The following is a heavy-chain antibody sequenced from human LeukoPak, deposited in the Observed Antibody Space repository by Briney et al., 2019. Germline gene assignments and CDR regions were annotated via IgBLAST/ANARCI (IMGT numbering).Heavy chain of an antibody. Sequence: SETLSLTCAVSGGSISSGGYSWSWIRQPPGKGLEWIGYIYHGGSTYYNPSLKSRVTISVDRSKNQFSLKLSSVTAADTAVYYCATHPPNDYGAVYFDYWGQGTLVTVSS. D-gene: IGHD4-17*01. V-gene: IGHV4-30-2*01. CDR1: GGSISSGGYS. J-gene: IGHJ4*02. CDR2: IYHGGST. CDR3: ATHPPNDYGAVYFDY.